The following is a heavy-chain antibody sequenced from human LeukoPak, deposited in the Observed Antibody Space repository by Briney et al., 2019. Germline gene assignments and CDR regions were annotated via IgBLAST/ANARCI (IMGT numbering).Heavy chain of an antibody. V-gene: IGHV4-4*07. CDR1: GASINSHY. CDR3: ARALNPLPGTYYFDY. CDR2: IYISGST. Sequence: PSETLSLTCTVSGASINSHYWSWLRQPAGKGLEWIGRIYISGSTNYNSSLQSRVTMSVDTSKNQFSLKLSSVTAADTAVYYCARALNPLPGTYYFDYWGQGTVVTVSS. J-gene: IGHJ4*02. D-gene: IGHD2-15*01.